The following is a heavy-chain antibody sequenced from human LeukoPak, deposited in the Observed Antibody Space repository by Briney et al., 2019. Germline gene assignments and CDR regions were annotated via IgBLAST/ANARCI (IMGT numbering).Heavy chain of an antibody. CDR1: GYTFTGYH. V-gene: IGHV1-2*06. CDR2: INPNSGDT. D-gene: IGHD2-2*02. J-gene: IGHJ6*02. Sequence: ASVKVSCKASGYTFTGYHMHWVRQAPGQGLEWMGRINPNSGDTNYAQKFQGRVAMTRDTSISAAFMELTRLRSDDTAVYYCARPGADCGSAGCYTYPYYGLDVWGQGTTVTVSS. CDR3: ARPGADCGSAGCYTYPYYGLDV.